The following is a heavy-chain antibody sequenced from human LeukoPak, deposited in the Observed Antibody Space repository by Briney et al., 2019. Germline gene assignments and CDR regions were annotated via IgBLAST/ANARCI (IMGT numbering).Heavy chain of an antibody. CDR2: ISCSGSTI. CDR3: ARERGWRFGELIDY. J-gene: IGHJ4*02. V-gene: IGHV3-48*03. CDR1: GFTFSSYE. Sequence: PGGSLRLSCAASGFTFSSYEMNWVRQAPGKGLEWVSYISCSGSTIYYADSVKGRFTSSRDNAKNSLYLQMNSLRAEDTAVYYCARERGWRFGELIDYWGQGTLVTVSS. D-gene: IGHD3-10*01.